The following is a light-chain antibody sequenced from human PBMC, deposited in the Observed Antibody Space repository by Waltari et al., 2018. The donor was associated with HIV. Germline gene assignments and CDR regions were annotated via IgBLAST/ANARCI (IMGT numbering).Light chain of an antibody. CDR1: RCDIVFFHY. CDR2: EVN. V-gene: IGLV2-11*01. J-gene: IGLJ1*01. CDR3: CSYAGAYTYV. Sequence: QSALTQPRSVSGSPGQSFPISCTGTRCDIVFFHYFSWYQQFPGKAPKVIIYEVNQRPSGVPDRFTGSKSGITASLTISGLQGEDEADYYCCSYAGAYTYVFGTGTKVTVL.